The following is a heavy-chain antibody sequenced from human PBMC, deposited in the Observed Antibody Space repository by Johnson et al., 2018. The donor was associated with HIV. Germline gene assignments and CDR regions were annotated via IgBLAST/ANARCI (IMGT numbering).Heavy chain of an antibody. V-gene: IGHV3-23*04. D-gene: IGHD3-3*01. CDR2: INGGSGGAT. J-gene: IGHJ3*01. CDR1: GFTFSTNV. CDR3: AKDLTYYNFWSGSWGGTFDF. Sequence: VQLVESGGGLAQPGGSLRLSCSASGFTFSTNVMSWVRQAPGKGLEWVASINGGSGGATYFADCVKGRFTISRDNLREILYLQMNSLRAADTAIYFCAKDLTYYNFWSGSWGGTFDFWGQGTKVIVSS.